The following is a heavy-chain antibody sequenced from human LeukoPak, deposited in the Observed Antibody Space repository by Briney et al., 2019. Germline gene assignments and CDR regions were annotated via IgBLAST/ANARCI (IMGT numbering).Heavy chain of an antibody. Sequence: GGSLRLSCAASGLPFSSYAMSWARQAPGKGLEWVSAISGSGGSTYYAHSVKGRFTISRDNSKNTLYLQMNSLRAEDTAVYYCAKEITYSSSWYPFDHWGQGTLVTVSS. CDR2: ISGSGGST. CDR1: GLPFSSYA. V-gene: IGHV3-23*01. J-gene: IGHJ4*02. CDR3: AKEITYSSSWYPFDH. D-gene: IGHD6-13*01.